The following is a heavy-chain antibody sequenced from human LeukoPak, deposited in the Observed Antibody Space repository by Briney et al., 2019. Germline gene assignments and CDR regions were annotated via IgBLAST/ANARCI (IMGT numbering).Heavy chain of an antibody. V-gene: IGHV1-24*01. D-gene: IGHD6-19*01. CDR3: VVTRVAGLFDF. J-gene: IGHJ4*02. CDR1: GYSLSELS. Sequence: GASVTVSCKVSGYSLSELSMHWVRQAPGKGLEWMGGFAPENGETISAQKFQGRVTLTEDTSTDTTYMEMGSLKSEDTAVYYCVVTRVAGLFDFWGQGTLVTVSS. CDR2: FAPENGET.